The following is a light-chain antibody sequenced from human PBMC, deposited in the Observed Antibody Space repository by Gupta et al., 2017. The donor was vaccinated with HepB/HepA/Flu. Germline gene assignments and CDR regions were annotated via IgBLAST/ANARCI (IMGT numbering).Light chain of an antibody. Sequence: SSELTPDPAVSVALGQCVPITCQGESLRSYYACWYQQKSGQAPVIVLYNRNNRPSGIPDRFSGSNSGKTSTLTITGAQADDEADYYCSSRDSSGNRVMFGGGTKLTV. CDR1: SLRSYY. V-gene: IGLV3-19*01. J-gene: IGLJ3*02. CDR3: SSRDSSGNRVM. CDR2: NRN.